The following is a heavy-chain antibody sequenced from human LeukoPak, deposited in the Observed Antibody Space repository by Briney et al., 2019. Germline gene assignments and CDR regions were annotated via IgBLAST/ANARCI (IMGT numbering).Heavy chain of an antibody. CDR3: ARSPYYYDSSGYYY. CDR1: GGTFSSYA. D-gene: IGHD3-22*01. Sequence: SVKVSCKASGGTFSSYAISWVRQAPGQGFEWMGGIIPIFGTANYAQKFQGRVTITADESTSTAYMELSSLRSEDTAVYYCARSPYYYDSSGYYYWGQGTLVTVSS. V-gene: IGHV1-69*13. J-gene: IGHJ4*02. CDR2: IIPIFGTA.